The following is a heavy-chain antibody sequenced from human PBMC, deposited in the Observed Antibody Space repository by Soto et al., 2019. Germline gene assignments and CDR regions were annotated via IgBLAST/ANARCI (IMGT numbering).Heavy chain of an antibody. Sequence: QVQLVESGAEVKKPGASVKVSCKASGYTFTSYGISWLRRAPGQGVEWMGWISAYNGNTNYAHTFQGKVTMTTDTPTSTAYMELRSLRSDYTSVYYCARDLGSYALDYWGQGTLVTVSS. CDR3: ARDLGSYALDY. V-gene: IGHV1-18*01. CDR2: ISAYNGNT. J-gene: IGHJ4*02. CDR1: GYTFTSYG. D-gene: IGHD1-26*01.